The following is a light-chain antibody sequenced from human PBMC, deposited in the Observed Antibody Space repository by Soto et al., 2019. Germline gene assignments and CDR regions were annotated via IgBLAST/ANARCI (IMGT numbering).Light chain of an antibody. J-gene: IGKJ4*01. Sequence: EIVLTQSPGTLSLSPGERATLSCRASQSVSSSYLAWYQQKPGQAPRLLIYGASRRATGIPDRFSGSGSGTDFTLTISRLEPEDFAVYYCQQYGSSPRDTFGGGTKVEIK. CDR2: GAS. CDR3: QQYGSSPRDT. CDR1: QSVSSSY. V-gene: IGKV3-20*01.